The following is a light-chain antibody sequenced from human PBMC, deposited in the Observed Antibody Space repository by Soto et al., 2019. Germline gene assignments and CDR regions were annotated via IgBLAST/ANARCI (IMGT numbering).Light chain of an antibody. J-gene: IGKJ3*01. V-gene: IGKV1-33*01. CDR2: DAS. Sequence: DIQMTQSPSSLSASVGDRVTITCQASHDITSYLNWYQHKPGKAPTLLIYDASILEAEAPSRFSGSGSGTDLTYTISTLQPEDVATYYCQKCDYLPIFDPGTTVDFK. CDR3: QKCDYLPI. CDR1: HDITSY.